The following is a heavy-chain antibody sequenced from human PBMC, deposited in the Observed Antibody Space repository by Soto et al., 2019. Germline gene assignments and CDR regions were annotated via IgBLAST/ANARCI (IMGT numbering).Heavy chain of an antibody. D-gene: IGHD3-22*01. J-gene: IGHJ6*02. CDR2: IRSKAYGGTT. CDR3: TRSSGYYFIYYYYYGMDV. Sequence: GGSLRLSCTAYGFTFGDYAMSWVRQAPGKGLEWVGFIRSKAYGGTTEYAASVKGRFTISRDDSKSIAYLQMNSLKTEDTAVYYCTRSSGYYFIYYYYYGMDVWGQGTTVTVSS. CDR1: GFTFGDYA. V-gene: IGHV3-49*04.